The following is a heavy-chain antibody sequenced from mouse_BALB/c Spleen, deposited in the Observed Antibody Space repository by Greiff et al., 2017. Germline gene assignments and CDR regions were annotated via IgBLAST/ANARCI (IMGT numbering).Heavy chain of an antibody. V-gene: IGHV5-12-2*01. CDR3: ARDGNYRYDGPYYFDY. CDR1: GFTFSSYT. CDR2: ISNGGGST. D-gene: IGHD2-14*01. Sequence: EVKVVESGGGLVQPGGSLKLSCAASGFTFSSYTMSWVRQTPEKRLEWVAYISNGGGSTYYPDTVKGRFTISRDNAKNTLYLQMSSLKSEDTAMYYCARDGNYRYDGPYYFDYWGQGTTLTVSS. J-gene: IGHJ2*01.